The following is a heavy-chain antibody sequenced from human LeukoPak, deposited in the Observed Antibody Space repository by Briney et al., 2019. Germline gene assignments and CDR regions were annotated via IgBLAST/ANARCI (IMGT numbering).Heavy chain of an antibody. CDR2: IYYSGST. CDR3: ARGGRSPVDY. J-gene: IGHJ4*02. Sequence: PSETLSLTCTVSGGSISSYYWSWIRQPPGKGLEWIGYIYYSGSTNYNPSLKSRVTISVDTSKNQFSLKLSSVTAADTAVYYCARGGRSPVDYWGQGTLVTVSS. D-gene: IGHD1-1*01. CDR1: GGSISSYY. V-gene: IGHV4-59*01.